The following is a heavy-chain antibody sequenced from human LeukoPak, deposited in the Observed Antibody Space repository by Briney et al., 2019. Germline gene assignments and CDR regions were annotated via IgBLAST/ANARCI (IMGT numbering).Heavy chain of an antibody. CDR3: ATETYPVGYYYYYYMDV. CDR2: IIPIFGTA. V-gene: IGHV1-69*06. Sequence: SVKVSCKASGGTFSSYAISWVRQAPGQGLEWMGGIIPIFGTANYAQKFQGRVTITADKSTSTAYMELSSLRSEDTAVYYCATETYPVGYYYYYYMDVWGKGTTVTVSS. J-gene: IGHJ6*03. CDR1: GGTFSSYA. D-gene: IGHD4-23*01.